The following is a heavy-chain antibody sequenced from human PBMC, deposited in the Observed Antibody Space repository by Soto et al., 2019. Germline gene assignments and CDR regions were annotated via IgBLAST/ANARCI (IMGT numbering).Heavy chain of an antibody. CDR3: ARGGVDTVTGDY. D-gene: IGHD5-18*01. CDR1: GGSLSNYL. Sequence: QVQLVQSGTEVKKPGSSVQVSCKASGGSLSNYLITWVRQAPGQGLEWMGEIIPIFGTSNSAQRFQGRVTITAVESTSTVYMDLSNLRSEDTAVYYCARGGVDTVTGDYWGQGTVVTVSS. J-gene: IGHJ4*02. V-gene: IGHV1-69*01. CDR2: IIPIFGTS.